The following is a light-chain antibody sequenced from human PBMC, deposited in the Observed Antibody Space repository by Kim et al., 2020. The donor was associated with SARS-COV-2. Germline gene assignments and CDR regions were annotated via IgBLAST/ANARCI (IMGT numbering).Light chain of an antibody. Sequence: VGLGQTVRITCQGDSLRSYYAAWYQQKPGQAPKVVIYGKDNRPSGVPDRFSGSSSGNTAYLTITGTQAGDEADYYCNSRDSNDYVVFGGGTKVTVL. CDR1: SLRSYY. J-gene: IGLJ2*01. V-gene: IGLV3-19*01. CDR3: NSRDSNDYVV. CDR2: GKD.